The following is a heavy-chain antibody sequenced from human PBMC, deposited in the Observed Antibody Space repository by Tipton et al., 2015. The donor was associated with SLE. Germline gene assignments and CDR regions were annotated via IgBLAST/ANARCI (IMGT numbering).Heavy chain of an antibody. J-gene: IGHJ6*04. Sequence: GLVKPSETLSLTCSVSGGSISSYYWGWIRQPPGKGLEWIGYIYYSGSTNYNPSLKSRVTISVDKSKNQFSLKLSPVTAADTAVYYCARATDWNLSPDVWGKGTTVTVSS. V-gene: IGHV4-59*01. CDR1: GGSISSYY. CDR2: IYYSGST. CDR3: ARATDWNLSPDV. D-gene: IGHD1-7*01.